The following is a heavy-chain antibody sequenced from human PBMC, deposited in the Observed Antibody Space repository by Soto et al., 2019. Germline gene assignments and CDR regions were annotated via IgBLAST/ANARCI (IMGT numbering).Heavy chain of an antibody. CDR1: GFTFDSYA. D-gene: IGHD1-7*01. CDR2: SISIGGTT. V-gene: IGHV3-23*05. Sequence: EVQLLESGGGLVQPGGSLTLSCAASGFTFDSYATSWVRQAPGKGLEWVSSISIGGTTYYADSVKGRFTISRDNSRNTLYLQMNSLRAEDTAFYYCAKNYFFDNWGQGPLVTVSS. CDR3: AKNYFFDN. J-gene: IGHJ4*02.